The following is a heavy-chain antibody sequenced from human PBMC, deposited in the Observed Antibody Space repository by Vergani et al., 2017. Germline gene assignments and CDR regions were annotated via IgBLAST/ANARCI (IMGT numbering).Heavy chain of an antibody. CDR3: ARGRTIAAAGTGNYYYYYYMDV. D-gene: IGHD6-13*01. CDR1: GYSISSGYY. J-gene: IGHJ6*03. Sequence: QVQLQESGPGLVKPSETLSLTCTVSGYSISSGYYWSWIRQHPGKGLEWIGYIYYSGSTSYNPSLKSLVTISVDTSKNQFSLKLSSVTAADTAVYYCARGRTIAAAGTGNYYYYYYMDVWGKGTTVTVSS. V-gene: IGHV4-31*01. CDR2: IYYSGST.